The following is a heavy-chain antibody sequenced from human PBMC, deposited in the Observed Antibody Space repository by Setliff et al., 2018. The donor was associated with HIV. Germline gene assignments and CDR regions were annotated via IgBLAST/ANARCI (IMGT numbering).Heavy chain of an antibody. J-gene: IGHJ4*02. CDR2: LRGDGII. Sequence: GGSLRLSCAVSGFNANPYTMAWVRRAPGRGLEWLSSLRGDGIISYADSVKGRFTIPRDSAKNSLFLQMNSLRGEDTAVYFCARDDKWAFDYWGQGTQVTVSS. CDR3: ARDDKWAFDY. CDR1: GFNANPYT. V-gene: IGHV3-48*01. D-gene: IGHD1-26*01.